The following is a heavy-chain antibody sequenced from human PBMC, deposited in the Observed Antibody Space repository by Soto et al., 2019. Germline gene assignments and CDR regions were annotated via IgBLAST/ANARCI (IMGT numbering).Heavy chain of an antibody. J-gene: IGHJ4*02. V-gene: IGHV3-73*02. Sequence: EVQLVESGGGLVQPGGSLKLSCAASGFTFSGSAMHWVRQASGKGLEWVGRIRSKANSYATAYAASVKGRFTISRDDSKNTAYLQMNSLKTEHTAVYYCTRRTGSGIAVAGDYWGQGTLVTVSS. CDR2: IRSKANSYAT. D-gene: IGHD6-19*01. CDR3: TRRTGSGIAVAGDY. CDR1: GFTFSGSA.